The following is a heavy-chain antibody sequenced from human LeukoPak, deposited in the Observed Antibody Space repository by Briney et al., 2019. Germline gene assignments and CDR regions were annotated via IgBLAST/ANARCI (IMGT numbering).Heavy chain of an antibody. D-gene: IGHD3-10*01. Sequence: PSETLSLTCAVYGGSFSGYYWSWIRQPPGKGLEWIGEINHSGSTNYNPSLKSRVTISVDTSKNQFSLKLSSVTAADTAVYYCARHYYDSGDYWGQGTLVTVSS. CDR1: GGSFSGYY. CDR2: INHSGST. CDR3: ARHYYDSGDY. J-gene: IGHJ4*02. V-gene: IGHV4-34*01.